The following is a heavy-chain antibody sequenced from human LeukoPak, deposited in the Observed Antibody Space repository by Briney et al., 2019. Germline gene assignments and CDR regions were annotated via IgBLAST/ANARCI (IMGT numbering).Heavy chain of an antibody. CDR1: GYTFTSYA. CDR2: INAGNGNT. D-gene: IGHD3-22*01. V-gene: IGHV1-3*01. CDR3: ARVGSGYPDY. J-gene: IGHJ4*02. Sequence: ASVNVSCKASGYTFTSYAMHWVRQAPGQRLEWMGWINAGNGNTKYSQKLQGRVTMTTDTSTSTAYMELRSLRSDDTAVYYCARVGSGYPDYWGQGTLVTVSS.